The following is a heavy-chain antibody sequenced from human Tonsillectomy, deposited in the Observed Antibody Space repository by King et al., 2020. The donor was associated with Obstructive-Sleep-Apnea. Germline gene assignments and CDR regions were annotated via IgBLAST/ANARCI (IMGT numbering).Heavy chain of an antibody. D-gene: IGHD3-3*01. V-gene: IGHV3-53*04. Sequence: DVQLVESGGALVQPGGSLRLSCAASGFSVRSDYMTWVRQAPGKGLEWVSLIFSADSTYYADSVKGRFTISRHISNNTHYLLITSLRVDDTAVYYCARGWWGACFWSGYNGLKIWGKGTMVIVYS. CDR1: GFSVRSDY. J-gene: IGHJ3*02. CDR2: IFSADST. CDR3: ARGWWGACFWSGYNGLKI.